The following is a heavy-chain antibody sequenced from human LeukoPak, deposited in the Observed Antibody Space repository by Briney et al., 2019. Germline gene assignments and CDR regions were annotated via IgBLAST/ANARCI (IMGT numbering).Heavy chain of an antibody. CDR1: GFTFSSYA. CDR3: AKGGYRSGGSCYSDYFDY. D-gene: IGHD2-15*01. V-gene: IGHV3-23*01. Sequence: LPGGSLRLSCAASGFTFSSYAMSWVRQAPGKGLEWVSAISGSGGSTYYADSVKGRFTISRDNSKNTLYLQMNSLRAEDTAVYYCAKGGYRSGGSCYSDYFDYWGQGTLVTVSS. CDR2: ISGSGGST. J-gene: IGHJ4*02.